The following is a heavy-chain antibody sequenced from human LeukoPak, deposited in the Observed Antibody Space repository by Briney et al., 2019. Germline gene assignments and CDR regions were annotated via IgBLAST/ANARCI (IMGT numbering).Heavy chain of an antibody. V-gene: IGHV3-7*01. CDR1: GFTFRNSW. D-gene: IGHD3-10*02. J-gene: IGHJ6*04. CDR3: AELGITMIGGV. CDR2: IKEDGSEK. Sequence: PGGSLRLSCEVSGFTFRNSWMSWVRQTPGKGLEWVANIKEDGSEKYYLDSVKGRFTISRDNAQNSLYLQMNSLRVEDTAVYYCAELGITMIGGVWGKGTTVTISS.